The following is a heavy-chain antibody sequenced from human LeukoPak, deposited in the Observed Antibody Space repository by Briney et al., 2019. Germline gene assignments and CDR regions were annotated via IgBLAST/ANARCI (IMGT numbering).Heavy chain of an antibody. CDR3: ATAEGRLRTKDAFDI. V-gene: IGHV1-24*01. D-gene: IGHD6-25*01. J-gene: IGHJ3*02. CDR1: GSTLTELS. Sequence: ASVKVSCKVSGSTLTELSMHWVRQAPGKGLGWMGGFDPEDGETIYAQKFQGRVTMTEDTSTDTAYMELSSLRSEDTAVYYCATAEGRLRTKDAFDIWGQGTMVTVSS. CDR2: FDPEDGET.